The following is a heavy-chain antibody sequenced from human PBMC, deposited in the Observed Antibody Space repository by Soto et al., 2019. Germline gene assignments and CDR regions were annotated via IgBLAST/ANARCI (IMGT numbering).Heavy chain of an antibody. CDR3: AGDSRQINYYYYGMDV. J-gene: IGHJ6*02. Sequence: GGSLRLSCAPSGFIFSVSDMTWVRQAPGKGLEWVSSISIRGDAAYYADSVKGWFTISRDNSKNTLYLQMNSLRAEDTAVYYCAGDSRQINYYYYGMDVWGQGTTVTVSS. D-gene: IGHD2-21*01. CDR2: ISIRGDAA. V-gene: IGHV3-23*01. CDR1: GFIFSVSD.